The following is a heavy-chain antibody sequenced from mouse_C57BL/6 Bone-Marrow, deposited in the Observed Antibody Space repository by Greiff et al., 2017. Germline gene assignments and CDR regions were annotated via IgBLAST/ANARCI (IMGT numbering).Heavy chain of an antibody. J-gene: IGHJ4*01. D-gene: IGHD1-1*01. Sequence: QVQLQQPGTELVKPGASVKLSCKASGYTFTSYWMHWVKQRPGQGLEWIGNINPSNGGTNYNEKFKSKATLTVDKSSSTAYMQLSSLTSEDSAVYYCARRFITTVVASYYAMDYWGQGTSVTVSS. CDR2: INPSNGGT. V-gene: IGHV1-53*01. CDR3: ARRFITTVVASYYAMDY. CDR1: GYTFTSYW.